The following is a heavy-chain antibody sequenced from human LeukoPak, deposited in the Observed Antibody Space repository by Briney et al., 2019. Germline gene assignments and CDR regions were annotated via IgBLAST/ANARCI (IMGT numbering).Heavy chain of an antibody. J-gene: IGHJ4*02. D-gene: IGHD3-10*01. V-gene: IGHV3-33*08. Sequence: GGSLRLSCAASGFTVSNNFVSWVRQAPGKGLEWVAVIWYDGSNKYYADSVKGRFTISRDNSKNTLYLQMNSLRAEDTALYYCARDINGLDNWGQGTLVTVSS. CDR1: GFTVSNNF. CDR3: ARDINGLDN. CDR2: IWYDGSNK.